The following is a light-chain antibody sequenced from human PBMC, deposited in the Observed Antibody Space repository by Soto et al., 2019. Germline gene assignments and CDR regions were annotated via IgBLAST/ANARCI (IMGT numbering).Light chain of an antibody. J-gene: IGKJ5*01. Sequence: EIVLTQSPGTLSLSPGGRATLSCRASQSVSSSYLAWYQQKPGQAPRILIYGASSRATGIPDRFSGSRSGTDFTLTISRLEPEDFPVYYCQQHGISHITLRQGTRLEIK. V-gene: IGKV3-20*01. CDR2: GAS. CDR1: QSVSSSY. CDR3: QQHGISHIT.